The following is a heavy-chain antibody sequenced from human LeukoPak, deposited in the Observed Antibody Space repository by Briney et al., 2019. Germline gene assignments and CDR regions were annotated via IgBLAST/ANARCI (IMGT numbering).Heavy chain of an antibody. V-gene: IGHV3-30*04. CDR3: ARDPVGATRFVGFGWFDP. CDR1: GFTFSSYA. D-gene: IGHD1-26*01. CDR2: ISYDGSNK. Sequence: PGGSLRLSCAASGFTFSSYAMHWVRQAPGKGLEWVAVISYDGSNKYYADSVKGRFTISRDNSKNTLYLQMNSLRAEDTAVYYCARDPVGATRFVGFGWFDPWGQGTLVTVSS. J-gene: IGHJ5*02.